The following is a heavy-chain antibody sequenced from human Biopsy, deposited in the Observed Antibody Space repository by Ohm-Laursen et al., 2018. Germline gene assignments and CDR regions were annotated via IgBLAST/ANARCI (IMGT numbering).Heavy chain of an antibody. D-gene: IGHD1-14*01. CDR1: GFTFHIYA. CDR2: IDVSDYST. J-gene: IGHJ5*01. CDR3: VKQWGGYNFDS. V-gene: IGHV3-23*01. Sequence: SLRLSCAASGFTFHIYAMNWVRQAPGKGLEWAAHIDVSDYSTYYADSVRGRFTISRDNSKQMVHLEINSLTADDTAVYYCVKQWGGYNFDSWGQGTLVTVSS.